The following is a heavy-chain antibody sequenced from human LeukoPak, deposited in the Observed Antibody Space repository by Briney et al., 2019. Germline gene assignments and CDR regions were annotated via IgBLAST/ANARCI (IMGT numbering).Heavy chain of an antibody. D-gene: IGHD1-26*01. Sequence: GGSLRLSCAASGFTFSSYEMNWVRQAPAKGLEGVSYISSSGSTIYYADSVKGRFTISRDNAKNSLYLQMNSLRAEDTAVYYCARDSGSFTYFDYWGQGTLVTVSS. CDR1: GFTFSSYE. J-gene: IGHJ4*02. V-gene: IGHV3-48*03. CDR2: ISSSGSTI. CDR3: ARDSGSFTYFDY.